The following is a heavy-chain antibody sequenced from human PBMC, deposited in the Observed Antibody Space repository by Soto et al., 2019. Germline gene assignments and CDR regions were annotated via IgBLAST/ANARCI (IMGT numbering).Heavy chain of an antibody. V-gene: IGHV1-18*01. J-gene: IGHJ5*02. CDR3: ARVVPGAEDWFGP. D-gene: IGHD2-2*01. CDR1: GYTFSNYC. CDR2: ISLYSDGT. Sequence: ASVKVSCKTSGYTFSNYCITWVRQAPGQPLEWLGWISLYSDGTNYAQKFQGRVSMTTDTSTTTAYMELRSLRSDDTAVYYCARVVPGAEDWFGPWGQGTLVTVSS.